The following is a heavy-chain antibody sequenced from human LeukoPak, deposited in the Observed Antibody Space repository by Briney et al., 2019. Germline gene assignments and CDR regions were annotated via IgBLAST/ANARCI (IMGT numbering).Heavy chain of an antibody. CDR2: IYSDNT. J-gene: IGHJ4*02. D-gene: IGHD4/OR15-4a*01. CDR3: ARRAGAYSHPYDY. V-gene: IGHV3-53*01. CDR1: GFTVSSNS. Sequence: GGSLRLSCTVSGFTVSSNSMSWVRQAPGKGLEWVSFIYSDNTHYSDLAKGRFTISSNNSKKPLYLQMNSLRAEDTAVYYCARRAGAYSHPYDYWGQGTLVTVSS.